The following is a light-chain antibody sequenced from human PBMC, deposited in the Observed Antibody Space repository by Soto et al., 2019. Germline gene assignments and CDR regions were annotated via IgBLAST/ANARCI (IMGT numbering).Light chain of an antibody. CDR1: QSVLYSSNNKNY. V-gene: IGKV4-1*01. Sequence: DIVMTQSPDSLAVSLCERATINCKSSQSVLYSSNNKNYLGWYQQKPGQTPKLLIYWASTRDSGVPDRFSGSGSGKDFTLTISSLQAEDVAVYYCQQYYSPPYTFGQGTRLEIK. J-gene: IGKJ2*01. CDR2: WAS. CDR3: QQYYSPPYT.